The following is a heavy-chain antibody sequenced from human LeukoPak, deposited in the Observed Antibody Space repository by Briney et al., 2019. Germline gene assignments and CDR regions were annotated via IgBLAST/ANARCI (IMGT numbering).Heavy chain of an antibody. CDR3: VKDSIGRSSEWYAAY. Sequence: PGGSLRLSCVVSGFTFSNYGMSWVRQAPGKGLEWVSVITGCDGTTYYAGCVKGRVHISRDNYNNTLSLQIQSLRRDDVAMYDCVKDSIGRSSEWYAAYGGQGTLATVPS. V-gene: IGHV3-23*01. CDR1: GFTFSNYG. J-gene: IGHJ4*02. D-gene: IGHD6-19*01. CDR2: ITGCDGTT.